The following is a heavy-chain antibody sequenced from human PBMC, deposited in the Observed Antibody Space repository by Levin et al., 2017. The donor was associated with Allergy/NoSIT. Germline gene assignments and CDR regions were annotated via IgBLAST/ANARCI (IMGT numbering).Heavy chain of an antibody. V-gene: IGHV3-23*01. Sequence: EASVKVSCAASGFTFSSYAMSWVRQAPGKGLEWVSAISGSGGSTYYADSVKGRFTISRDNSKNTLYLQMNSLRAEDTAVYYCAKDPPGLYSSSWYAFDIWGQGTMVTVSS. CDR1: GFTFSSYA. D-gene: IGHD6-13*01. CDR2: ISGSGGST. CDR3: AKDPPGLYSSSWYAFDI. J-gene: IGHJ3*02.